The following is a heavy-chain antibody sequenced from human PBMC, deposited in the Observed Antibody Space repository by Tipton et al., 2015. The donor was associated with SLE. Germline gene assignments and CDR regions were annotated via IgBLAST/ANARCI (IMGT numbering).Heavy chain of an antibody. V-gene: IGHV4-39*01. CDR1: GGSISSSSYY. CDR2: VYYDGTT. Sequence: TLSLTCIVSGGSISSSSYYWAWIRQPPGKGLEWIGNVYYDGTTHYNSSLNSGVSIAVDTSMNQFSLKVTSVTVADTAIYYCARRLISFWGIIANWGQGALVTVSS. D-gene: IGHD3-16*01. J-gene: IGHJ4*02. CDR3: ARRLISFWGIIAN.